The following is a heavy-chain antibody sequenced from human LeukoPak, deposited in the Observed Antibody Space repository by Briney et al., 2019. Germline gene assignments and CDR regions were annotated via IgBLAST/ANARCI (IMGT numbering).Heavy chain of an antibody. V-gene: IGHV1-8*01. CDR3: ARGLVWRGYYYYYFDY. CDR1: GYTFTSYD. Sequence: ASVKVSCKASGYTFTSYDINWVQQATGQGLEWMGWMNPNSGNTGYAQKFQGRVTMTRNTSISTAYMELSSLRSEDTAVYYCARGLVWRGYYYYYFDYWGQGTLVTVSS. J-gene: IGHJ4*02. D-gene: IGHD3-22*01. CDR2: MNPNSGNT.